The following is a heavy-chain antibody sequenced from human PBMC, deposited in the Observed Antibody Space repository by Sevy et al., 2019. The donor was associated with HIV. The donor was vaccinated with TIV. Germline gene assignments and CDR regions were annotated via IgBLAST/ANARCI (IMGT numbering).Heavy chain of an antibody. CDR2: ISYDGTNK. D-gene: IGHD3-9*01. CDR3: VRDPHGLGRYDAFDI. V-gene: IGHV3-30*04. Sequence: GGSLRLSCAASEFIFSSYTMHWVRQAPGKGLEWVAVISYDGTNKNYADSVKGRFTISRDNSKNSLNLQMNSLRAEDTAVYYCVRDPHGLGRYDAFDIWGQGTMVTVSS. CDR1: EFIFSSYT. J-gene: IGHJ3*02.